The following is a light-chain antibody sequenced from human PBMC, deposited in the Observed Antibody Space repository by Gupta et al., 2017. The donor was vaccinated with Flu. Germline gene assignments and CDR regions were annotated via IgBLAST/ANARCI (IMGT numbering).Light chain of an antibody. Sequence: PATLSVSPGERATLSCRASQSAGSTLAWYQHKPGQAPRLLIYGASTRATGIPARFSGSGSGTEFTLTISSLQSEDFAIYYCQQYDSWPRTFGQGTKVEIK. CDR2: GAS. V-gene: IGKV3-15*01. CDR1: QSAGST. CDR3: QQYDSWPRT. J-gene: IGKJ1*01.